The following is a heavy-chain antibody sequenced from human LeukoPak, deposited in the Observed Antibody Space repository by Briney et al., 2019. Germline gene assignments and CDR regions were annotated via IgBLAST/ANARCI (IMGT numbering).Heavy chain of an antibody. CDR2: ISSASGSI. CDR3: AKGISITGTPALDY. Sequence: QTGGSLRLSCAASGFTFSSYSMNWVRQAPGKGLEWVSYISSASGSIYYADSVKGRFTISRDNAKNTLYLQMNSLRAEDTAVYYCAKGISITGTPALDYWGQGTLVTVSS. J-gene: IGHJ4*02. CDR1: GFTFSSYS. D-gene: IGHD1-20*01. V-gene: IGHV3-48*04.